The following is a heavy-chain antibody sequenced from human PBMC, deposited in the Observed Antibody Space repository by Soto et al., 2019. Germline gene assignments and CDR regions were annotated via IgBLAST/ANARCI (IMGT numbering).Heavy chain of an antibody. Sequence: EVQLVESGGGLVKPGGSLRLSCAASGFTFSSYSMNWVRQAPGKGLEWVSSISSSSSYIYYADSVKCRFTISRDNAKNSLYLQMNSLRAEDTAVYYCARDPGYYDSSGTDYWGQGTLVTVSS. V-gene: IGHV3-21*01. D-gene: IGHD3-22*01. J-gene: IGHJ4*02. CDR3: ARDPGYYDSSGTDY. CDR1: GFTFSSYS. CDR2: ISSSSSYI.